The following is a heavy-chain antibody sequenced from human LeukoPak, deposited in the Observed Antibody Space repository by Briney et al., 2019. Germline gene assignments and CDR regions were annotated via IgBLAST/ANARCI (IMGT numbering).Heavy chain of an antibody. CDR1: GYTFTGYY. Sequence: ASVKVSCKASGYTFTGYYMHWVRQAPGQGLEWMGWINPNSGGTNYAQKFQGRVTMTRDTSISTAYMELSRLRSDDTAVYYCARDYDSSGYSGDYWGQGTLVTVSS. D-gene: IGHD3-22*01. J-gene: IGHJ4*02. CDR2: INPNSGGT. V-gene: IGHV1-2*02. CDR3: ARDYDSSGYSGDY.